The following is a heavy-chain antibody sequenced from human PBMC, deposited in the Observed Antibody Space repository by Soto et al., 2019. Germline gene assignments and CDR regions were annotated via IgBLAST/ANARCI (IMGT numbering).Heavy chain of an antibody. CDR2: MNPSSGYT. D-gene: IGHD1-26*01. Sequence: GASVKVSCKASGYTFTDYDINWVRQASGQGLEWMGWMNPSSGYTGYAQKFQGRVTMTWDTSISTAYMELSSLPYADTAVYYCARFVRHQLPTIDYWGQGALVTVSP. V-gene: IGHV1-8*01. CDR1: GYTFTDYD. CDR3: ARFVRHQLPTIDY. J-gene: IGHJ4*02.